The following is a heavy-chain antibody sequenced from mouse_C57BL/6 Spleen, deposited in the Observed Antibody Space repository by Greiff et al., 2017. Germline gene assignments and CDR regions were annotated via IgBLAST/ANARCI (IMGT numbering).Heavy chain of an antibody. D-gene: IGHD2-3*01. CDR1: GYAFSSSW. J-gene: IGHJ2*01. CDR3: ARGDDGYLCC. CDR2: IYPGDGDT. V-gene: IGHV1-82*01. Sequence: QVQLKESGPELVKPGASVKISCKASGYAFSSSWMNWVKQRPGKGLEWIGRIYPGDGDTNYNGKFKGKATLTADKSSSTAYMPLSSLTSEDSAVYFCARGDDGYLCCWGQGATLTVSS.